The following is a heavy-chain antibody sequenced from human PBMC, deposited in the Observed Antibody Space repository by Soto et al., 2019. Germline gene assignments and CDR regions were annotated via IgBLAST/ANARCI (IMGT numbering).Heavy chain of an antibody. V-gene: IGHV3-7*01. D-gene: IGHD6-19*01. J-gene: IGHJ4*02. Sequence: PGGSLRLSCAASGFTFSSYWMSWVRQAPGKGLEWVANIKQDGSEKYYVDSVKGRFTISRDNAKNSLYLQMNSLRAEDTAVYYCALHYSIAVAALDYWGQGTLVTVSS. CDR1: GFTFSSYW. CDR2: IKQDGSEK. CDR3: ALHYSIAVAALDY.